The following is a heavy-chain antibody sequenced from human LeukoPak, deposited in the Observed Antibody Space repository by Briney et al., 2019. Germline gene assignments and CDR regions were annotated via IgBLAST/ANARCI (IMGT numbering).Heavy chain of an antibody. CDR3: ARGGWLQLMDY. V-gene: IGHV4-59*11. CDR1: GGSISSHY. CDR2: IYYSGST. D-gene: IGHD5-24*01. J-gene: IGHJ4*02. Sequence: SETLSLTCTVSGGSISSHYWSWIRQPPGKGLGWIGYIYYSGSTNYNPSLKSRVTISVDTSKNQFSLKLSSVTAADTAVYYCARGGWLQLMDYWGQGTLVTVSS.